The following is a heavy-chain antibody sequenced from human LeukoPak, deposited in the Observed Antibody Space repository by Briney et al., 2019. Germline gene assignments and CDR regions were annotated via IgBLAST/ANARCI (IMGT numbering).Heavy chain of an antibody. J-gene: IGHJ5*02. CDR3: AREHYGSGPFDP. CDR2: ISSNGRST. Sequence: GGSLRLSCAASGFSFTTYEMNWVRQAPGKGLEWVSYISSNGRSTYYADSVRGRFTISRDNGKNSLYLQMNSLRAEDTAYYYCAREHYGSGPFDPWGQGTLVTVSS. V-gene: IGHV3-48*03. D-gene: IGHD3-10*01. CDR1: GFSFTTYE.